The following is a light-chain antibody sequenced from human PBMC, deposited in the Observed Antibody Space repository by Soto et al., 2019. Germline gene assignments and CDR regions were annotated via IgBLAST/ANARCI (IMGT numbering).Light chain of an antibody. Sequence: ESVLTQSPDTLSLSPGERATLSCRASQSVSSYLAWYQQKPGQAPRLLIYDASNRATGIPARFSGSGSGTDFTLTISSLAPEDFAVYYCQQRSNWLDTFGQGTKLEIK. CDR1: QSVSSY. V-gene: IGKV3-11*01. CDR2: DAS. CDR3: QQRSNWLDT. J-gene: IGKJ2*01.